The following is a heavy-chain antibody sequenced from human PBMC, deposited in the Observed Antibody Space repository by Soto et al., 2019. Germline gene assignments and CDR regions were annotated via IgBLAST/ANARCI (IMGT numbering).Heavy chain of an antibody. Sequence: NPSETLSLTCTVSGGSISSGGYYWSWIRQHPGKGLEWIGYIYYSGSTYYNPSLKSRLTISVDTSKNQFSLKLSSVTAADTAVYYCARRDVDIGYFDYWGQGTLVTVSS. D-gene: IGHD5-12*01. CDR1: GGSISSGGYY. CDR3: ARRDVDIGYFDY. J-gene: IGHJ4*02. CDR2: IYYSGST. V-gene: IGHV4-31*03.